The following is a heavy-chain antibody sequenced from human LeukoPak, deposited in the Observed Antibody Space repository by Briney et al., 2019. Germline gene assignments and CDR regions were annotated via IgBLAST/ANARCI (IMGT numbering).Heavy chain of an antibody. D-gene: IGHD3-3*01. J-gene: IGHJ3*02. CDR3: ARATIFGVVISPGDAFDI. CDR1: GFTFSSYS. CDR2: ISSSSSYI. Sequence: PGGSLRLSCAASGFTFSSYSMNWVRQAPGKGLEWVSSISSSSSYIYYADSVKGRFTISRDNAKNSLYLQMNSLRAEDTAVYYCARATIFGVVISPGDAFDIWGQGTMVTVSS. V-gene: IGHV3-21*01.